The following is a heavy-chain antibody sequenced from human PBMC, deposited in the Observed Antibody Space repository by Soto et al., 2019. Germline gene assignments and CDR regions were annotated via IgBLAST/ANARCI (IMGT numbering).Heavy chain of an antibody. CDR1: GSSVRICDYH. J-gene: IGHJ5*02. CDR3: VRALGSRFMEWPRFDP. CDR2: ISKSGTA. V-gene: IGHV4-30-4*01. D-gene: IGHD3-3*01. Sequence: PSETLSLTCTVSGSSVRICDYHWTWIRQSPGKGLEWIGFISKSGTAKYNPSLSTRASISVDTSRNQFSLKLNFVSAADTAVYYCVRALGSRFMEWPRFDPWGQGKLVTVSS.